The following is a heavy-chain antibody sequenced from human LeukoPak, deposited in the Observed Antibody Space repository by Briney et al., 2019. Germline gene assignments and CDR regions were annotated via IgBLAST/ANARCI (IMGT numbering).Heavy chain of an antibody. CDR3: ARDRGSYYYDSSGYYYFDY. Sequence: SVKVSCKASGGTFSSYAISWLRQAPGQGLEWMGRIIPIFGTANYAQKFQGRVTITTDESTSTAYMELSSLRSEDTAVYYCARDRGSYYYDSSGYYYFDYWGQGTLVTVSS. CDR2: IIPIFGTA. D-gene: IGHD3-22*01. CDR1: GGTFSSYA. J-gene: IGHJ4*02. V-gene: IGHV1-69*05.